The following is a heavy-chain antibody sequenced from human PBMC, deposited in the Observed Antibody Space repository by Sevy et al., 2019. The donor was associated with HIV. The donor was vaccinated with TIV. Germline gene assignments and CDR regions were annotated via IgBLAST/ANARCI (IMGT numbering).Heavy chain of an antibody. CDR3: ARELGY. V-gene: IGHV4-61*02. CDR1: GGSTINGAYY. Sequence: SETLSLTCTVSGGSTINGAYYWSWIRQPAGKGLEWIGRIYTSGGGGTNYNPSLKSRVTMSVEKSKNLISLNLSSVTAADTAVYYCARELGYWGQGTLVTVSS. CDR2: IYTSGGGGT. J-gene: IGHJ4*02.